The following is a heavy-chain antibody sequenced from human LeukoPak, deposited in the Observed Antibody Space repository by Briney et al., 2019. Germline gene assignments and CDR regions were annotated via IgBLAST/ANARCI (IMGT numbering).Heavy chain of an antibody. Sequence: GGSLRLSCAASGFTFSSYWMSWVRQAPGKGLEWVANIKQDGSEKYYVDSVKGRFTISRDNAKNSLYLQMNSLRAEDTAVYYCAREGSVVVPAAMSPPYYYYGMDVWGQGTTVTVSS. V-gene: IGHV3-7*01. CDR3: AREGSVVVPAAMSPPYYYYGMDV. CDR1: GFTFSSYW. CDR2: IKQDGSEK. J-gene: IGHJ6*02. D-gene: IGHD2-2*01.